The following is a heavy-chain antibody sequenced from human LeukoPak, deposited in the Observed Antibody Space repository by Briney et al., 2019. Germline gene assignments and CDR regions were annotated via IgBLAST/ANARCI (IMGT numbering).Heavy chain of an antibody. D-gene: IGHD1-26*01. J-gene: IGHJ6*02. V-gene: IGHV1-2*02. CDR1: GYTFTGYY. CDR2: INPNSGGT. Sequence: ASVKVSCKASGYTFTGYYMHWVRQAPGQGLEWMGWINPNSGGTNYAQKFQGRVTMTRDTSISTAYMELSRLRSDDTAVYYCARESKIVGATFDYYYGMDVWGQGTTGTVSS. CDR3: ARESKIVGATFDYYYGMDV.